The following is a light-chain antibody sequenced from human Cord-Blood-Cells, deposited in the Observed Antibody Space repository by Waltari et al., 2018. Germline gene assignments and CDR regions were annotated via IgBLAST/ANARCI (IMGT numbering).Light chain of an antibody. CDR2: EGS. CDR1: SRYVVSYNL. V-gene: IGLV2-23*01. Sequence: QSALTQPASVSGSPGQSITSSCTGTSRYVVSYNLVSWYQQHPGKAPKLMIYEGSKRPSGVSNRFSGSKSGNTASLTISGLQAEDEADYYCCSYAGSSTWVLGGGTKLTVL. CDR3: CSYAGSSTWV. J-gene: IGLJ3*02.